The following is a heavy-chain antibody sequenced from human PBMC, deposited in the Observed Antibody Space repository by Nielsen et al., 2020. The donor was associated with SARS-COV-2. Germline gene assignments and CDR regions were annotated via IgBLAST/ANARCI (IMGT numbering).Heavy chain of an antibody. CDR1: GGTFSSYA. Sequence: SVKVSCKASGGTFSSYAISWVRQAPGQGLEWMGGIIPIFGTANYAQKFQDRVTITADESTSTAYMELSSLRSEDTAVYYCARATGGYCSGGSCYYFDYWGQGTLVTVSS. CDR3: ARATGGYCSGGSCYYFDY. CDR2: IIPIFGTA. J-gene: IGHJ4*02. V-gene: IGHV1-69*13. D-gene: IGHD2-15*01.